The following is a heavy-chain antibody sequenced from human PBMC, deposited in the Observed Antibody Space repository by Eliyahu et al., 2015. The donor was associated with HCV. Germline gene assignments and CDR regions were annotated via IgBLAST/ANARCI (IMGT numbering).Heavy chain of an antibody. Sequence: EVQLVESGGGLVKPGGSLRLSCAASGFXFSSYSMNWVRQAPGKGLEWGSSISSSSSYIYYADSVKGRFTISRDNAKNSLYLQMNSLRAEDTAVYYCARGYYDFWSGYSYYFDYWGQGTLVTVSS. CDR2: ISSSSSYI. CDR3: ARGYYDFWSGYSYYFDY. J-gene: IGHJ4*02. D-gene: IGHD3-3*01. V-gene: IGHV3-21*01. CDR1: GFXFSSYS.